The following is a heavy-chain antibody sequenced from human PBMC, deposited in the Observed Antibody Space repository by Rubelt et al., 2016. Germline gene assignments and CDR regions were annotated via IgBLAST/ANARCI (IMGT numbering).Heavy chain of an antibody. CDR1: GGSISSSSYY. D-gene: IGHD6-13*01. Sequence: GPGLVKPSETLSLTCTVSGGSISSSSYYWGWIRQPPGKGLEWIGSIYYSGSTYYNPSLKSRVTISVDTSKNQFSLKLSSVTAAVPAVYYCARLARSISRAAADYCGQGTLVIVAA. CDR3: ARLARSISRAAADY. J-gene: IGHJ4*02. CDR2: IYYSGST. V-gene: IGHV4-39*01.